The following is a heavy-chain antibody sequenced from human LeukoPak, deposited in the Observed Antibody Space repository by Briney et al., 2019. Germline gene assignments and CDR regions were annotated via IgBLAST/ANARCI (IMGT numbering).Heavy chain of an antibody. Sequence: SETLSLTCTVSGYSISSGYYWGWIRQPPGKGLEWIGEINHSGSTNYNPSLKSRVTISVDTSKNQFSLKLSSVTAADTAVYYCARGLRYFDSFDPWGQGTLVTVSS. V-gene: IGHV4-38-2*02. D-gene: IGHD3-9*01. CDR1: GYSISSGYY. CDR3: ARGLRYFDSFDP. CDR2: INHSGST. J-gene: IGHJ5*02.